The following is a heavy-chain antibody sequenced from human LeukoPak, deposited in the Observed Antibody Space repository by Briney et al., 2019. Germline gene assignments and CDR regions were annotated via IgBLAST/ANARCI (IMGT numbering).Heavy chain of an antibody. CDR3: ARRAYGSGSLDFDY. D-gene: IGHD3-10*01. V-gene: IGHV4-39*01. CDR1: GDSISSSSYY. J-gene: IGHJ4*02. CDR2: TFYSGST. Sequence: SETLSLTCTVSGDSISSSSYYWEWIRQTPGKGLEWIGSTFYSGSTYYNPSLKSRVTISVDTSKNQFSLKLNSVTAADTAVYYCARRAYGSGSLDFDYWGQGTLVTVSS.